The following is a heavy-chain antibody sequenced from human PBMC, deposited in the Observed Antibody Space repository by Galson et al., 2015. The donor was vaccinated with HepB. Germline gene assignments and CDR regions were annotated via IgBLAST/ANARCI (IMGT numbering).Heavy chain of an antibody. CDR2: TSHRSKGRK. V-gene: IGHV6-1*01. Sequence: CAISGDSVSSTSAVWYWIRQAPSRGFEWLGRTSHRSKGRKDYALFVRSRITINADISKNQISLQLNSVTPEDTAIYYCAYGVDVWGQGTTVTVS. CDR1: GDSVSSTSAV. CDR3: AYGVDV. J-gene: IGHJ6*02.